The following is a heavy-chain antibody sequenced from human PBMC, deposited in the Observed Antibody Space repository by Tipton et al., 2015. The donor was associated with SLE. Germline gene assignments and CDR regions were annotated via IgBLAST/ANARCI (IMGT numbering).Heavy chain of an antibody. CDR1: GGSFSGYS. CDR3: ARGVSLDY. Sequence: TLSLTCAVYGGSFSGYSWSWIRQPPGKGLEWIGEINHSGSTNYNPSLKSRVTISVDTSKDQFSLQLSSVTAADTAVYYCARGVSLDYWGQGTLATVSS. V-gene: IGHV4-34*01. J-gene: IGHJ4*02. CDR2: INHSGST.